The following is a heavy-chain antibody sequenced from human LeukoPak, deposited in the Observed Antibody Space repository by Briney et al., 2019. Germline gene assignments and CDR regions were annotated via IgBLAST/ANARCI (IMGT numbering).Heavy chain of an antibody. Sequence: ASVKVSCKASGYTFTGYYMHWVRQAPGQGLEWMGWINPNSGGTNYAQKFQGRVTMTRDTSISTAYMELSRLRSDDTAVYYCARAAYYYDSMGVWGQGTTVTVSS. CDR2: INPNSGGT. CDR3: ARAAYYYDSMGV. V-gene: IGHV1-2*02. J-gene: IGHJ6*02. CDR1: GYTFTGYY.